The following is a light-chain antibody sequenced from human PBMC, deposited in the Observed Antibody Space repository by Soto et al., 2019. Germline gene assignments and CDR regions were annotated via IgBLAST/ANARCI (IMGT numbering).Light chain of an antibody. CDR3: GTWDSSLSVYV. Sequence: QSVLTQPPSASGSPGQSVTISCTGTSSDVGGYNYVSWYQQHPGKAPKLMIYEVSKRPSGVPDRFSGSKSGNTASLTVSGLQAEDEADYYCGTWDSSLSVYVFAIGTKVTVL. J-gene: IGLJ1*01. CDR2: EVS. V-gene: IGLV2-8*01. CDR1: SSDVGGYNY.